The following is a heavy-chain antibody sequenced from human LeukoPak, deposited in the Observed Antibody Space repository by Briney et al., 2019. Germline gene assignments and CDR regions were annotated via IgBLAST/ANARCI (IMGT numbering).Heavy chain of an antibody. CDR3: ARQGNYDFWSGYYELGFDY. Sequence: SETLSLTCTVSGGSISSRSYYWGWIRQPPGKGLEWIGSIYYSGSTYYNPSLKSRVTISVDTSKNQFSLKLSSVTAADTAVYYCARQGNYDFWSGYYELGFDYWGQGTLVTVSS. J-gene: IGHJ4*02. CDR1: GGSISSRSYY. CDR2: IYYSGST. D-gene: IGHD3-3*01. V-gene: IGHV4-39*01.